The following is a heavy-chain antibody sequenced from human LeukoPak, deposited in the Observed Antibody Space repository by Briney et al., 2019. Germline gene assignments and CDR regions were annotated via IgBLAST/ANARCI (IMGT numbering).Heavy chain of an antibody. V-gene: IGHV3-23*01. Sequence: GGSLRLSCAASGFTFSSYAMRWVRQAPGKGLEWVSAISGSGGSTYYAHSVKGRFTISRDNSKNTLYLQINSQRAEDTAVDYCAKDPMRITMVRGVIINDAFDIWGQGTMVTVAS. CDR2: ISGSGGST. CDR3: AKDPMRITMVRGVIINDAFDI. D-gene: IGHD3-10*01. J-gene: IGHJ3*02. CDR1: GFTFSSYA.